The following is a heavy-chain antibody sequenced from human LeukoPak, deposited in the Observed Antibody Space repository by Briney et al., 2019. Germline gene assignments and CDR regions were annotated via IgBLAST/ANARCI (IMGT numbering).Heavy chain of an antibody. J-gene: IGHJ4*02. CDR3: ARYEGDYFDH. Sequence: KTSETLSLTCTVSGGSISSYYWSWIRQPPGKGLEWIGYIYYSGSTNYNPSLKSRVTISVDTSKNQFSLKLSSVTAADPAVYYCARYEGDYFDHWAQGPLVTVPS. CDR2: IYYSGST. V-gene: IGHV4-59*01. D-gene: IGHD3-16*01. CDR1: GGSISSYY.